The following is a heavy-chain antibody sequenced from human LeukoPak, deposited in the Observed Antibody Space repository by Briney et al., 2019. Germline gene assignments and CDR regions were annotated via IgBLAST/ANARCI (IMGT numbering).Heavy chain of an antibody. Sequence: PGGSLILSCAASGFTFSTYALSWVRQTPEKGLEWVSAVSGGGDYTYYADFVRGRFTISRDNSKNTLFLQMNSLRVEDTAVYYCVKDLRAGYYSDTYYDSNLWGQGTLLTVSS. CDR1: GFTFSTYA. CDR3: VKDLRAGYYSDTYYDSNL. CDR2: VSGGGDYT. D-gene: IGHD3-22*01. J-gene: IGHJ4*02. V-gene: IGHV3-23*01.